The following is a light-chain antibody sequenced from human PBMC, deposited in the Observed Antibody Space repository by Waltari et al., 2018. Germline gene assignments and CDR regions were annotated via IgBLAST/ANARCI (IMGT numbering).Light chain of an antibody. V-gene: IGKV1-12*01. Sequence: DLQMNQSPSFVSASVGDRVTITCRVSQGIRSWLAWYQQRPGKAPKLLIYAASSLQSGVPSRFSGSVSGTDFTLTISSLQPEDFATYYCQQAHTFPPTFDPGTKVHIQ. CDR1: QGIRSW. CDR3: QQAHTFPPT. CDR2: AAS. J-gene: IGKJ3*01.